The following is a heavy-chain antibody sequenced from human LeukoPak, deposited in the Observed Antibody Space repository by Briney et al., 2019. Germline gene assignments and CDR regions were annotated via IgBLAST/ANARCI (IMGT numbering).Heavy chain of an antibody. CDR1: GGSISSYY. CDR2: IYYSGST. Sequence: SETLSLTCTVSGGSISSYYWSWIRQPPGKGLEWIGYIYYSGSTNYNPSLKSRVTISVDTSKNQFSLKLSSVTAADTAVYYCARVGDFWSGYYDYWGQGTLVTVSS. D-gene: IGHD3-3*01. V-gene: IGHV4-59*01. CDR3: ARVGDFWSGYYDY. J-gene: IGHJ4*02.